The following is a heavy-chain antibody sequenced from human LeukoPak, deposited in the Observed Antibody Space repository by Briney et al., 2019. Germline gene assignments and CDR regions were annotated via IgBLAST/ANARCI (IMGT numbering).Heavy chain of an antibody. J-gene: IGHJ2*01. D-gene: IGHD2-21*02. Sequence: SGGSLRLSCAASGFTFSNYAMHWVRQAPGKGLEWVAYIRYDGSSAYYADSVKGRFTISRDNSKNTLYLQMNSLRAEDTAVYYCARDGTIVVVTAPNWYFDLWGRGTLVTVSS. CDR1: GFTFSNYA. CDR3: ARDGTIVVVTAPNWYFDL. CDR2: IRYDGSSA. V-gene: IGHV3-30*02.